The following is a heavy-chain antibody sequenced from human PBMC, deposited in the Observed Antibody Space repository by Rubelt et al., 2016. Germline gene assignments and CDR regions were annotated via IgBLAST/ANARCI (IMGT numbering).Heavy chain of an antibody. CDR2: ISYDGSKK. V-gene: IGHV3-30*04. CDR3: ARDVRNRGWFDP. D-gene: IGHD7-27*01. Sequence: SLRLSCAASGFTISSDALHWVRQAPGKGLEWVALISYDGSKKYYADFVRGRFTLSRDNSEKTLYLHVNSLRAEDSAVYYCARDVRNRGWFDPWGQGTLVTVSS. CDR1: GFTISSDA. J-gene: IGHJ5*02.